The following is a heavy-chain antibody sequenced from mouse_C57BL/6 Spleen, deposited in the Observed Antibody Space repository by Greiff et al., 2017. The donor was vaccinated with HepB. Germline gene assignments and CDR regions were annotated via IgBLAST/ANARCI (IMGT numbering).Heavy chain of an antibody. Sequence: VQRVESGAELVRPGASVTLSCKASGYTFTDYEMHWVKQTPVHGLEWIGAIDPETGGTAYNQKFKGKAILTADKSSSTAYMELRSLTSEDSAVYYCTRCYGSSYPWFAYWGQGTLVTVSA. D-gene: IGHD1-1*01. J-gene: IGHJ3*01. CDR1: GYTFTDYE. CDR2: IDPETGGT. V-gene: IGHV1-15*01. CDR3: TRCYGSSYPWFAY.